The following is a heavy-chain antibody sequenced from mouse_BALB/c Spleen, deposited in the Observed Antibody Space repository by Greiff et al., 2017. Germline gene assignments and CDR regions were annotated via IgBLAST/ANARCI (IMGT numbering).Heavy chain of an antibody. V-gene: IGHV3-2*02. J-gene: IGHJ4*01. CDR1: GYSITSDYA. Sequence: EVQLQESGPGLVKPSQSLSLTCTVTGYSITSDYAWNWIRQFPGNKLEWMGYISYSGSTSYNPSLKSRISITRDTSKNQFFLQLNSVTTEDTATYYCARGLVGYAMDYWGQGTSVTVSS. D-gene: IGHD1-3*01. CDR2: ISYSGST. CDR3: ARGLVGYAMDY.